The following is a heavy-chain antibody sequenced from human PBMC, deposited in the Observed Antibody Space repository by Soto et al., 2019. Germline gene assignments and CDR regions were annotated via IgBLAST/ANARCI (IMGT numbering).Heavy chain of an antibody. CDR1: GFSFSTYW. CDR2: INKDGSGT. D-gene: IGHD6-13*01. J-gene: IGHJ5*02. CDR3: TRDAGYTRCLLS. V-gene: IGHV3-74*01. Sequence: GGSLRLSCIASGFSFSTYWMYWVRQAPGKGLVWVSRINKDGSGTTYADSVKGRFTISRDNAKNTLYLQMNSLRAEDTAVYHCTRDAGYTRCLLSWGQGTLVTGSS.